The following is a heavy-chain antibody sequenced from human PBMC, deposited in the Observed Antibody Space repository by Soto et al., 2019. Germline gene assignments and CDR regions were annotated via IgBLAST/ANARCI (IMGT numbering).Heavy chain of an antibody. D-gene: IGHD1-7*01. Sequence: SQTLSLTCVISGDSVSSNSAAWNWIRQCPSRGLEWLGRTYYRSKWYNDYAVSVKSRITINPDTSKNQFSLQLNSVTPEDTAVYYCARANWNYRPRFDYWGQGTLVTVSS. CDR3: ARANWNYRPRFDY. CDR1: GDSVSSNSAA. J-gene: IGHJ4*02. CDR2: TYYRSKWYN. V-gene: IGHV6-1*01.